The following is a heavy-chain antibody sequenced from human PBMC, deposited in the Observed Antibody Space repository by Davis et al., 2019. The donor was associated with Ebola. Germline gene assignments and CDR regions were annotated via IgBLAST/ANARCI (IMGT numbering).Heavy chain of an antibody. J-gene: IGHJ6*02. Sequence: SETLSLTCAVYGGSFSGYYWSWIRQPPGKGLEWIGEINHSGSTNYNPSLKSRVTISVDKSKNQFSLKLSSVTAADTAVYYCARGQYSNSFYYYYYGMDVWGQGTTVTVSS. CDR1: GGSFSGYY. V-gene: IGHV4-34*01. D-gene: IGHD4-11*01. CDR3: ARGQYSNSFYYYYYGMDV. CDR2: INHSGST.